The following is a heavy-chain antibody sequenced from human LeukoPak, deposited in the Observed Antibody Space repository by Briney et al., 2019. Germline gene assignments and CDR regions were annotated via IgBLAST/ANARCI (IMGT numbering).Heavy chain of an antibody. CDR3: SKAYSTGWHIDS. V-gene: IGHV3-9*01. J-gene: IGHJ4*02. CDR2: ISWSSGSI. Sequence: GGSLRLSCAASGFTFSSYGMHWVRQAPGKGLEWVSGISWSSGSIDYADSVKGRFTISRDNAKNSLYLQMNSLRADDTAFYYCSKAYSTGWHIDSWGQGTLVTVSS. CDR1: GFTFSSYG. D-gene: IGHD6-19*01.